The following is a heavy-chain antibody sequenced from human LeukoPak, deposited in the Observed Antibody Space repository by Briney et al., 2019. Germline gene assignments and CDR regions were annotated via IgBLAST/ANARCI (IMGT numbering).Heavy chain of an antibody. Sequence: ASVKVSCKASGYTFTSYAMHWVRQAPGQRLEWMGWISAYNGNTNYAQKLQGRVTMTTDTSTSTAYMELRSLRSDDTAVYYCARVWRAGHFDYWGQGTLVTVSS. J-gene: IGHJ4*02. D-gene: IGHD6-19*01. V-gene: IGHV1-18*01. CDR1: GYTFTSYA. CDR3: ARVWRAGHFDY. CDR2: ISAYNGNT.